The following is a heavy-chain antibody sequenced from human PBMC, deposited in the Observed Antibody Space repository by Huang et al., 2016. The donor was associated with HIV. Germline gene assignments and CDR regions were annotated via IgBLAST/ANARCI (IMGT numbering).Heavy chain of an antibody. V-gene: IGHV4-39*01. CDR3: ARHFSYYDSSGYTPWDAFDI. J-gene: IGHJ3*02. CDR1: GGSITSSSYY. CDR2: IYYMGST. Sequence: QLQLQGSGPGLVKPSETLSLTCTVSGGSITSSSYYWGWIRQPPGKGLEWVGSIYYMGSTDYNPSLKSRVTVSFDTSKNQFSLKLSSVTAADTAVYYCARHFSYYDSSGYTPWDAFDIWGQGTMVTVSS. D-gene: IGHD3-22*01.